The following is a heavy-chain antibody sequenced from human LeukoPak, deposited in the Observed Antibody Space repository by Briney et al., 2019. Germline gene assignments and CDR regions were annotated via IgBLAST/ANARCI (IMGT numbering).Heavy chain of an antibody. V-gene: IGHV1-69*05. Sequence: VKVSCKASGGTFSSYAISWVRQAPGQGLEWMGRIIPIFGTANYAQKFQGRVTITTDESTSTAYMELSSLRSEDTAVYYCARSYYYDSSGYWRSDYWGQGTLVTVSS. CDR1: GGTFSSYA. CDR3: ARSYYYDSSGYWRSDY. CDR2: IIPIFGTA. J-gene: IGHJ4*02. D-gene: IGHD3-22*01.